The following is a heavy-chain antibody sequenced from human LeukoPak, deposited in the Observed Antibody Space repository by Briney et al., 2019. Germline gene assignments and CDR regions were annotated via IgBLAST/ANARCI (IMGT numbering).Heavy chain of an antibody. CDR2: IKEDGSEQ. CDR1: GFTFSSYW. Sequence: GGSLRLSCAASGFTFSSYWMSWVRQAPGKGLEWVASIKEDGSEQYYVDSVKGRFTIPRDNAKNSLYLQMNSLRAEDMAVYYCARGGYYWGAWGQGTLVTVSS. V-gene: IGHV3-7*01. CDR3: ARGGYYWGA. D-gene: IGHD1-1*01. J-gene: IGHJ5*02.